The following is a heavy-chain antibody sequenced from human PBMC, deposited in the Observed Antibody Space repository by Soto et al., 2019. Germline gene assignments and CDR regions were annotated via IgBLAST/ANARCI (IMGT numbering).Heavy chain of an antibody. D-gene: IGHD6-19*01. CDR2: IIPIFGTA. Sequence: QVQLVQSGAEVKKPGSSVTVSCKASGGTFSSYAISWVRQAPGQGLEWMGGIIPIFGTANYAQKFQGRVTITADESTSTAYMELSSLRSEYTAVYYCASWGVAGSPFDYWGQGTLVTVSS. CDR3: ASWGVAGSPFDY. CDR1: GGTFSSYA. J-gene: IGHJ4*02. V-gene: IGHV1-69*01.